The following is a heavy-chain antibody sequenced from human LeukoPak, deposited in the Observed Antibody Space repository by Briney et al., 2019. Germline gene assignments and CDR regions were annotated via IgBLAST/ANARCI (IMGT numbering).Heavy chain of an antibody. D-gene: IGHD6-13*01. Sequence: GGSLRLSCAASGFTFSSYWMSWVRQAPGKGLEWVSSISSSSSYIYYADSVKGRFTISRDNAKNSLYLQMNSLRAEDTAVYYCARDQGIAAAGVVYWGQGTLVTVSS. CDR3: ARDQGIAAAGVVY. CDR2: ISSSSSYI. J-gene: IGHJ4*02. V-gene: IGHV3-21*01. CDR1: GFTFSSYW.